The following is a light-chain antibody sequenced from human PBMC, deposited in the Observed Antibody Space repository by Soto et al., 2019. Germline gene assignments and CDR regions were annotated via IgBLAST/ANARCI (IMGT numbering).Light chain of an antibody. CDR1: QGFSNY. CDR2: AAV. J-gene: IGKJ1*01. Sequence: DIQMTQSPSSLSASVVDIVIINCLSSQGFSNYLAWYQQKPGKPPKLLIYAAVSLQSGIPSRFSAYGSGTDFTLTIRSPQPEDFATYYCQQTYSSPQWKCGQGTKGDNK. V-gene: IGKV1-39*01. CDR3: QQTYSSPQWK.